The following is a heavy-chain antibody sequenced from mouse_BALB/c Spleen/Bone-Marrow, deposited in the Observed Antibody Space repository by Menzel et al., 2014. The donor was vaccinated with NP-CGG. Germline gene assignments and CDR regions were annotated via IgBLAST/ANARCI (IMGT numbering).Heavy chain of an antibody. CDR2: INPSNGGT. Sequence: QVQLQQSGAELVKPGASVKLSCKASDYTFTSYYMYWVKQRPGQGLEWIGEINPSNGGTNFNEKFKSKATLTVDKSSSTAYMQLSSLTSEDSAVYYCTRSDGYYVPHWYFDVWGAGTTVTVSS. CDR1: DYTFTSYY. D-gene: IGHD2-3*01. J-gene: IGHJ1*01. V-gene: IGHV1S81*02. CDR3: TRSDGYYVPHWYFDV.